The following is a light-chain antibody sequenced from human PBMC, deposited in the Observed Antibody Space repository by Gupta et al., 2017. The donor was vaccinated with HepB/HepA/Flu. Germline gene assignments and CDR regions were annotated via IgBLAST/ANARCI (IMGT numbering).Light chain of an antibody. Sequence: DTLLTQSPATLSLSPGERATLSCRASQSISRYLAWYQQKPGHPPRLLISDASNRATGVPARFRGSGSGTDFTLTISSLEPEDFAVYYCQQRTNWQFSFGQGTRVEIK. CDR1: QSISRY. J-gene: IGKJ2*01. CDR3: QQRTNWQFS. CDR2: DAS. V-gene: IGKV3-11*01.